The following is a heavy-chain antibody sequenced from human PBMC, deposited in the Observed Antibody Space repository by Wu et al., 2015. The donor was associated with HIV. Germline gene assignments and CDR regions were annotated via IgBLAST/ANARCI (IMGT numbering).Heavy chain of an antibody. Sequence: QVQLVQSGAEVKKPGASVKVPCEASAYRFIAEFIHWVRQAPGQGLEWMGGIIPIFGTSNYAQKFQGRVTITTDESTSTAYMELSSLRSEDTAVYYCARDLLPTTSWTDSYYYGMDVWGPGTTVTVAS. CDR1: AYRFIAEF. D-gene: IGHD2-2*01. J-gene: IGHJ6*02. CDR2: IIPIFGTS. CDR3: ARDLLPTTSWTDSYYYGMDV. V-gene: IGHV1-69*01.